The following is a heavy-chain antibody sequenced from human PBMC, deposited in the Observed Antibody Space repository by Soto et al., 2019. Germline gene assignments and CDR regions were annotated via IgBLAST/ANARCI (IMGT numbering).Heavy chain of an antibody. V-gene: IGHV4-34*01. CDR3: ARGQEGIVATH. Sequence: QVHLQQWGAGLLKPSETLSLTCAVNGGSLTGYYWSWIRQPPGKGLEWIGEIKDGGVTNYSPSLKGXDTXSXATSKNQFSLKLNSVTAADTAVYYCARGQEGIVATHWDQGTLVTVSS. J-gene: IGHJ4*02. CDR1: GGSLTGYY. CDR2: IKDGGVT. D-gene: IGHD5-12*01.